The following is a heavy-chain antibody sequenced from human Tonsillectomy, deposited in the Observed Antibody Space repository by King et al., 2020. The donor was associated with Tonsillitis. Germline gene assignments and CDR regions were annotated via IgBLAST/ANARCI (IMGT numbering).Heavy chain of an antibody. CDR3: ARSRHYYDSGGYYPDAFDI. Sequence: VQLQQWGAGLLQPSETLSLTCAVYGGSFSGYYWSWIRPPPGKGLEWIGEINHSGSTNYNPSLKSRVTISVDTSKNQFSLKLSSVTAADTAVYYCARSRHYYDSGGYYPDAFDIWGQGTMVTVSS. D-gene: IGHD3-22*01. J-gene: IGHJ3*02. V-gene: IGHV4-34*01. CDR1: GGSFSGYY. CDR2: INHSGST.